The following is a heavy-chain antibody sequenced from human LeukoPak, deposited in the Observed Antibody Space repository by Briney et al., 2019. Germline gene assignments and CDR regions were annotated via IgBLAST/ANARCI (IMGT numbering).Heavy chain of an antibody. CDR2: ISGSGSNT. J-gene: IGHJ4*02. D-gene: IGHD5-18*01. CDR1: GFTFSTYG. CDR3: AKRGGYDYGSHFAQ. V-gene: IGHV3-23*01. Sequence: PGGSLRLSCTTSGFTFSTYGMAWVRQAPGKGLEWISSISGSGSNTNYADSVKGRLSISRDNSNNTLYLQMDSLRAEDTAVYFCAKRGGYDYGSHFAQWGLGTLVTVSS.